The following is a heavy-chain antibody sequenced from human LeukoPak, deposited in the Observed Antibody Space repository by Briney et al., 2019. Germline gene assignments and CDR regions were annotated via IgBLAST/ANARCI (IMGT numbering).Heavy chain of an antibody. CDR3: ARRYCSSTSCSIFDY. J-gene: IGHJ4*02. D-gene: IGHD2-2*01. V-gene: IGHV3-33*08. Sequence: GRSLRLSCAASGFTFSSYGMHWVRQAPGKGLEWVAVIWYDGSNKYYADSVKGRFTISRDNSKNTLYLQMNSLRAEDTAVYYCARRYCSSTSCSIFDYWGQGTLVTVSS. CDR1: GFTFSSYG. CDR2: IWYDGSNK.